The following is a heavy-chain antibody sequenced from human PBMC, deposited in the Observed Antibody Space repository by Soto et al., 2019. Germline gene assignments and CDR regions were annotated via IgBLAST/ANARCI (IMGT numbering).Heavy chain of an antibody. V-gene: IGHV3-30*18. CDR2: ISYDGSNK. J-gene: IGHJ4*02. CDR3: AKGLYYYDSSPLDY. CDR1: GFTFSSYG. Sequence: PGGSLRLSCAASGFTFSSYGMHWVRQAPGKGLEWVAVISYDGSNKYYADSVKGRFTISRDNSKNTLYLQMNSLRAEDTAVYYCAKGLYYYDSSPLDYWGQGTLVTVSS. D-gene: IGHD3-22*01.